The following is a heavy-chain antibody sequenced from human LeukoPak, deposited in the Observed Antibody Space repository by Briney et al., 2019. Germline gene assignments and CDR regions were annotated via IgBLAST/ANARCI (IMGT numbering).Heavy chain of an antibody. V-gene: IGHV1-69*05. CDR1: GGTFSSYA. CDR3: ARVQYSSSSLDY. J-gene: IGHJ4*02. D-gene: IGHD6-6*01. CDR2: IIPIFGTA. Sequence: ASVKVSCKASGGTFSSYAISWVRQAPGQGLEWMGGIIPIFGTANYAQKFQGRVTITTDESTSTAYMELSSLRSEDTAVYYCARVQYSSSSLDYWGQGTLVTVSS.